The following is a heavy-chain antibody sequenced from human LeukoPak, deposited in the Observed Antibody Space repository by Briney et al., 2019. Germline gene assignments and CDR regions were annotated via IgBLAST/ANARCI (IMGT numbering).Heavy chain of an antibody. V-gene: IGHV1-2*02. Sequence: GASVKVSCKASGYTLTGYYMHWVRQAPGQGLEWMGWINPNSGGTNYAQKFQGRVTMTRDTSISTASMELSRLRSDDTAVYYCAREPGYTMIVVVIDDDAFDIWGQGTMVTVSS. CDR1: GYTLTGYY. D-gene: IGHD3-22*01. CDR3: AREPGYTMIVVVIDDDAFDI. CDR2: INPNSGGT. J-gene: IGHJ3*02.